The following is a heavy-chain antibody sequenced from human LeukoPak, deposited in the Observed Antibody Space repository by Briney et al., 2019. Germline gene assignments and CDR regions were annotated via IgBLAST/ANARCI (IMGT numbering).Heavy chain of an antibody. CDR1: GFTFSSYW. CDR3: ARDLAGPPQEAFDI. CDR2: IKKDGSER. Sequence: GGSLRLSCAASGFTFSSYWMNWVRQAPGKGLEGVADIKKDGSERYYEDSVKGRFTISRDNTRKSLYLQMNTLRAEDTAVYYCARDLAGPPQEAFDIWGQGTMVTVSS. V-gene: IGHV3-7*01. J-gene: IGHJ3*02.